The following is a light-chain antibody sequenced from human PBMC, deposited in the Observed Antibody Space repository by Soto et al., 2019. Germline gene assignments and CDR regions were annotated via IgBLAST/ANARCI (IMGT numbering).Light chain of an antibody. J-gene: IGKJ1*01. CDR1: QSVSSN. V-gene: IGKV3-15*01. CDR2: GAS. Sequence: EIVMTQSPATLSVSPGERATVSCRASQSVSSNLAWYQQKPGQAPRLLIYGASTRATGIPARFSGSGSGTEFTLTIRSLQSEDFAVYYCQQYNNWPQTFGQGTKVDIK. CDR3: QQYNNWPQT.